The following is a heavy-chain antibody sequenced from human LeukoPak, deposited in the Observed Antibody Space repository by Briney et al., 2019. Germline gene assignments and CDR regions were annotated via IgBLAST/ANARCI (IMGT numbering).Heavy chain of an antibody. V-gene: IGHV4-4*02. D-gene: IGHD6-19*01. J-gene: IGHJ4*02. CDR2: FYHSGST. CDR3: ARVGRIAVAGTGLDY. CDR1: GGSISTYNW. Sequence: SGTLSLTCAVSGGSISTYNWWSWVRPPPGKGLEWIGIFYHSGSTYYNPSLKSRVTISVDTSKNQFSLKLSSVTAADTAVYYCARVGRIAVAGTGLDYWGQGTLVTVSS.